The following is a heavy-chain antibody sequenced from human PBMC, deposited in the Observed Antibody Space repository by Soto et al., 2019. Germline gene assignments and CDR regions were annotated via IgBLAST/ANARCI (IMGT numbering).Heavy chain of an antibody. CDR2: INHSGST. J-gene: IGHJ4*02. CDR3: ARDFVLGFVVVIRYFDY. V-gene: IGHV4-34*01. D-gene: IGHD3-3*01. CDR1: GGSFSGYY. Sequence: QVQLQQWGAGLLKPSETLSLTCAVYGGSFSGYYWSWIRQPPGKGLEWIGEINHSGSTNYNPSLKSRVTISVDTAKNQFSLKLSSVTAADMAVYYCARDFVLGFVVVIRYFDYWGQGTLVTVSS.